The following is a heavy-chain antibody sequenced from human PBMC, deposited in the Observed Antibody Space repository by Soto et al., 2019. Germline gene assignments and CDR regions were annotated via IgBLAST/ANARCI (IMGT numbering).Heavy chain of an antibody. V-gene: IGHV1-69*06. CDR1: GGTFSSYA. CDR2: IIPIFGTA. J-gene: IGHJ4*02. Sequence: ASVKVSCKASGGTFSSYAISWVRQAPGQGLEWIGGIIPIFGTANYAQKFQGRVTITADKSTSTAYMELSSLRSEDTAVYYCARRIQLWLHYFDYWGQGTLVTVSS. D-gene: IGHD5-18*01. CDR3: ARRIQLWLHYFDY.